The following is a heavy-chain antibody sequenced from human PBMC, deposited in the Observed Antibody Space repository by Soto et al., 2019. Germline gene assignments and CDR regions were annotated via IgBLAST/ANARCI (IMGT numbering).Heavy chain of an antibody. CDR2: ISSSSRDI. CDR1: GFTFSSYS. Sequence: EVQLVESGGGLVKRGGSLRLSCAASGFTFSSYSMTWVRQAPGEGLERVSSISSSSRDIYYADSVKGRFTISRDNAKNSLYLQMDSLRAEDTAVYYCVRYCSGGSCYLGFVYWGQGTLVTVSS. J-gene: IGHJ4*02. CDR3: VRYCSGGSCYLGFVY. V-gene: IGHV3-21*02. D-gene: IGHD2-15*01.